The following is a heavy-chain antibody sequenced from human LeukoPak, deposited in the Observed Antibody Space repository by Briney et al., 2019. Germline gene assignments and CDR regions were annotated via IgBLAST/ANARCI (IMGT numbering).Heavy chain of an antibody. CDR3: ASGLLTSSSGYPYFET. D-gene: IGHD3-22*01. CDR1: GFAFSNYY. Sequence: GESLRLSCAASGFAFSNYYINWIRQAPGQGLVWISYISHTSRTIYYAEPVKGRFTISRDNTEKLVYLQMNSLRADDTAVYYCASGLLTSSSGYPYFETWGQGTLVTVSS. V-gene: IGHV3-11*01. J-gene: IGHJ5*02. CDR2: ISHTSRTI.